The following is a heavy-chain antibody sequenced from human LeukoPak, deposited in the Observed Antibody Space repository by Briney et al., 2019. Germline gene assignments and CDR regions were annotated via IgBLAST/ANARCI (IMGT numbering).Heavy chain of an antibody. V-gene: IGHV1-69*13. Sequence: GASVEVSCKASGYTFTGYYMHWVRQAPGQGLEWMGGIIPIFGTANYAQKFQGRVTITADESTSTAYMELSGLRSEDTAVYYCARVYLRDYDLLTGYYDYYYYNMDVWGKGTTVTISS. CDR1: GYTFTGYY. J-gene: IGHJ6*03. D-gene: IGHD3-9*01. CDR3: ARVYLRDYDLLTGYYDYYYYNMDV. CDR2: IIPIFGTA.